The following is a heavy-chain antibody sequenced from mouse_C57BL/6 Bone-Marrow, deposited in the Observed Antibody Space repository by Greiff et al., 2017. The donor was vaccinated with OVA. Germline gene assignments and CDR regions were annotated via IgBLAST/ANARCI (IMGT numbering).Heavy chain of an antibody. J-gene: IGHJ3*01. CDR2: IDPENGDT. Sequence: VQLKQSGAELVRPGASVKLSCTASGFNIKDDYMHWVKQRPEQGLEWIGWIDPENGDTEYASKFQGKATITADKSSNPAYLQRSSLSSDDAAVYYATPSDPDWFAYWGQGTLVTVSA. V-gene: IGHV14-4*01. D-gene: IGHD6-1*01. CDR3: TPSDPDWFAY. CDR1: GFNIKDDY.